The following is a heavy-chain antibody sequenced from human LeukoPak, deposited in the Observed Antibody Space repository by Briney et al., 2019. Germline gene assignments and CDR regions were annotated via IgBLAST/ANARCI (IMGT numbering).Heavy chain of an antibody. J-gene: IGHJ4*02. CDR3: ATDGLVGPTQFDY. CDR2: FDPEDGER. D-gene: IGHD1-26*01. CDR1: GHTLTELS. V-gene: IGHV1-24*01. Sequence: ASVKVSCKVSGHTLTELSIHGVRQAPGKGLEWIGGFDPEDGERMYAQRFQGRVTMTEDTSTDTAYMELSSLKSEDTAVYYCATDGLVGPTQFDYWGQGTLVTVSS.